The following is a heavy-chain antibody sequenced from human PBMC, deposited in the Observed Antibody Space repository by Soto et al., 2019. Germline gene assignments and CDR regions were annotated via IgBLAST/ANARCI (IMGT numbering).Heavy chain of an antibody. Sequence: QVQLVQSGAEVKKPGASVKVSCKASGYTFTSYGISWVRQAPGQGLEWMGWISAYNGNTNYAQKLQGRVTMTTDTSTSTAYMELRSLRSDDTAVYYCARVHVVKYQLLREGHYYYYGMDVWGQWTTVTVSS. CDR3: ARVHVVKYQLLREGHYYYYGMDV. V-gene: IGHV1-18*01. CDR2: ISAYNGNT. J-gene: IGHJ6*02. CDR1: GYTFTSYG. D-gene: IGHD2-2*01.